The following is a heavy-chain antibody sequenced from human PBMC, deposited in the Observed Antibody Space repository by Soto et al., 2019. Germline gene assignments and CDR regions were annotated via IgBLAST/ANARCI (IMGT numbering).Heavy chain of an antibody. CDR3: AKTWIQLWLLWDY. V-gene: IGHV3-23*01. Sequence: VRQAPGKGLEWVSAISGSGGSTYYADSVKGRFTISRDNSKNTLYLQMNSLRAEDTAVYYCAKTWIQLWLLWDYWGQGTLVTVSS. D-gene: IGHD5-18*01. CDR2: ISGSGGST. J-gene: IGHJ4*02.